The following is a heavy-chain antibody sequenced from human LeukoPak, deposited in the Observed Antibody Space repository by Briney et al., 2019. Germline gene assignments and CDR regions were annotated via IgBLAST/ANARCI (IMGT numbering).Heavy chain of an antibody. CDR3: ARGFPVIDWSHEGWFDP. D-gene: IGHD1-1*01. Sequence: SETLSLTCTVSGGSISSGGYYWSWIRQPPGKGLEWIGYIYHSGSTYYNPSLKSRVTISVDRSKNQFSLKLSSVTAADTAVYYCARGFPVIDWSHEGWFDPWGQGTLVTVSS. CDR1: GGSISSGGYY. V-gene: IGHV4-30-2*01. CDR2: IYHSGST. J-gene: IGHJ5*02.